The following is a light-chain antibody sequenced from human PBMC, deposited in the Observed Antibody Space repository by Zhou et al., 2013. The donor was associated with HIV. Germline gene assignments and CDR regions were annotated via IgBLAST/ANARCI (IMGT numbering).Light chain of an antibody. V-gene: IGKV1-33*01. Sequence: DIQMTQSPSSLSASVGDRVTITCQASQDISNYLNWYQQKPGKAPKLLIYDASNLETGVPSRFSGSGSGTDFTLTISSLLPEDFATYYCQQTYTTPPYTFGQGTKLQIK. CDR1: QDISNY. J-gene: IGKJ2*01. CDR2: DAS. CDR3: QQTYTTPPYT.